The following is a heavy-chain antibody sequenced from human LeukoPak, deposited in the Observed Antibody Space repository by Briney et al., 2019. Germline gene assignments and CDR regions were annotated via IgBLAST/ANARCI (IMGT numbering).Heavy chain of an antibody. CDR3: STRFEGDY. CDR2: LNPKTGDT. V-gene: IGHV1-2*02. CDR1: GYNFTGYY. Sequence: GASVKISCKGSGYNFTGYYIHWMRQAPGQGLEWLGWLNPKTGDTNYAQRFQGRVTMTRDSPTSTAYTELSRLRSGDTAVYWCSTRFEGDYWGQGTLVTVSS. J-gene: IGHJ4*02.